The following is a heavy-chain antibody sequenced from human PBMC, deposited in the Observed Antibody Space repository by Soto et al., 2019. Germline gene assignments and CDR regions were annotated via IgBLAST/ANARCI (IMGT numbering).Heavy chain of an antibody. V-gene: IGHV4-59*01. CDR2: IYYSGST. CDR3: ARSKQQLVNKKNPGFLDV. Sequence: SETLSLTCTVSGGSISSYYWSWIRQPPGKGLEWIGYIYYSGSTNYNPSLKSRVTISVDTSKNQFSLKLSSVTAADTAVYYCARSKQQLVNKKNPGFLDVWGKGTTVTVSS. CDR1: GGSISSYY. J-gene: IGHJ6*04. D-gene: IGHD6-13*01.